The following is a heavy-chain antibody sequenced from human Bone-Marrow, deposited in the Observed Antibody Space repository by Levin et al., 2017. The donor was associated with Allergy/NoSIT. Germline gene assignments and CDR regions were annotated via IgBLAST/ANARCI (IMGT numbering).Heavy chain of an antibody. CDR1: GFSFSDAW. V-gene: IGHV3-15*05. CDR3: TRAECRQGCPKYNWFDP. CDR2: IKSESDGGTT. D-gene: IGHD5/OR15-5a*01. J-gene: IGHJ5*02. Sequence: RPSETLSLTCAASGFSFSDAWMSWVRQAPGKGLEWLGRIKSESDGGTTQYAAPVEGRFTISRDDSKNTLYLQMTSLTTDDTAVYFCTRAECRQGCPKYNWFDPWGRGTLVTVSS.